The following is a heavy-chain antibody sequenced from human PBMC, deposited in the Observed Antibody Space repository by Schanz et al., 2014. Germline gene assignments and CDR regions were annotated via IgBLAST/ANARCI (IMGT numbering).Heavy chain of an antibody. CDR1: GFTFSSYA. V-gene: IGHV3-15*01. D-gene: IGHD1-26*01. Sequence: DVQVVESGGDLVQPGGSLRLSCAASGFTFSSYAMSWVRQAPGKGLEWLGRIQGGASAGTTDYAAPVKGRFTISRDDSKNTMYLQMNSLKTEDTAVYYCKWELHVYYGMDVWGQGTAVTVSS. CDR2: IQGGASAGTT. CDR3: KWELHVYYGMDV. J-gene: IGHJ6*02.